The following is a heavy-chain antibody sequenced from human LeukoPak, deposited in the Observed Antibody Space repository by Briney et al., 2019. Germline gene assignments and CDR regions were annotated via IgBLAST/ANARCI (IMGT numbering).Heavy chain of an antibody. D-gene: IGHD2-2*01. J-gene: IGHJ6*02. CDR1: GYTLTELS. Sequence: ASVKVSCKVSGYTLTELSMHWVRQAPGKGLEWMGGFDPEDGETIYAQKFQGRVTMTEGTSTDTAYMELSSLRSEDTAVYYCATRDIVVVPAAMPPMRPYYYGMDVWGQGTTVTVSS. CDR3: ATRDIVVVPAAMPPMRPYYYGMDV. CDR2: FDPEDGET. V-gene: IGHV1-24*01.